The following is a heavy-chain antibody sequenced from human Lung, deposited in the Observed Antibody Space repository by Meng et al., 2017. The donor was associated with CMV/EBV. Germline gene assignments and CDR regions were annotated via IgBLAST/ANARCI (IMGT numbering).Heavy chain of an antibody. D-gene: IGHD3-22*01. V-gene: IGHV7-4-1*02. CDR3: ARSTYYHDSSGPAFDY. J-gene: IGHJ4*02. CDR2: INTNTGSP. Sequence: QVLVWHSWSDVEKPCASFGVSCKASGSTFTSYAMNWVRQAPGQGLEWMGWINTNTGSPTYDQGFTGRFVFSLDTSVSTAYLQITSLKPDDTAVYYCARSTYYHDSSGPAFDYWGQGTLVTVSS. CDR1: GSTFTSYA.